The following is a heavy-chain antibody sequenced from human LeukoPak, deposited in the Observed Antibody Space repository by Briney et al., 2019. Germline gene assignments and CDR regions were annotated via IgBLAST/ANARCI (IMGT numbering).Heavy chain of an antibody. CDR3: ARDFVWGFDI. CDR1: GYTFTSYY. V-gene: IGHV1-46*01. D-gene: IGHD3-16*01. J-gene: IGHJ3*02. Sequence: ASVTVSCKASGYTFTSYYMHWVRQAPGQGLEWMGIINPSGGSTSYAQKFQGRVTITSDTSTSTVYMELSSLRSEDTAVYYCARDFVWGFDIWGQGTMVTVSS. CDR2: INPSGGST.